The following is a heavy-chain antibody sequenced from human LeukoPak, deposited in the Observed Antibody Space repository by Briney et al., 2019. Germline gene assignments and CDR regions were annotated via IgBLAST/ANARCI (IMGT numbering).Heavy chain of an antibody. D-gene: IGHD3-10*01. CDR3: ARGTLLLWFGELGD. J-gene: IGHJ4*02. V-gene: IGHV3-30*04. Sequence: GGSLRLSCAASGFTFSSYALHWVRQAPGKGLEWVAVISYDGSNKYYADSVKGRFTISRDNSKNTLYLQMNSLRAEDTAVYYCARGTLLLWFGELGDWGQGTLVTVSS. CDR2: ISYDGSNK. CDR1: GFTFSSYA.